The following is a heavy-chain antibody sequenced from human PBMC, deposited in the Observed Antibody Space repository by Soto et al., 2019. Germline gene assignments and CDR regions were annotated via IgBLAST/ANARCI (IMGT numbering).Heavy chain of an antibody. Sequence: GESLKISCKGSGYSFTSYWIGWVRQMPGKGLEWMGIIYPGDSDTRYSPSFQGQVTISADKSISTAYLQWSSLKASDTAMYYCACTLNYYDSSGYYQPFDYWGQGTLVTVSS. D-gene: IGHD3-22*01. CDR1: GYSFTSYW. J-gene: IGHJ4*02. V-gene: IGHV5-51*01. CDR3: ACTLNYYDSSGYYQPFDY. CDR2: IYPGDSDT.